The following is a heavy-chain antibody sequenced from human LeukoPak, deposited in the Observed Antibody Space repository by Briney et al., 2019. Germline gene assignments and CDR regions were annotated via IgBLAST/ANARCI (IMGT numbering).Heavy chain of an antibody. Sequence: SQTLSLTCTVSGGSISSGGYYWSWIRQHPGKGLEYIGRISYSGRTYYNPYLQSRVTISVDTSKNQFSLRLSSVTAADTAVYYCARLRAYYYDSSGYYNFDFWGQGTLVTVSS. V-gene: IGHV4-39*01. CDR2: ISYSGRT. J-gene: IGHJ4*02. CDR1: GGSISSGGYY. CDR3: ARLRAYYYDSSGYYNFDF. D-gene: IGHD3-22*01.